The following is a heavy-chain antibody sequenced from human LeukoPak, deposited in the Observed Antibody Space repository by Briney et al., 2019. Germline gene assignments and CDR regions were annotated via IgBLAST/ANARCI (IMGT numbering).Heavy chain of an antibody. Sequence: GGSLRLSCAASGFTFSSYAMSWVRQAPGKGLEWVSAISGSGGGTYYADSVKGRFSISRDNSKNTLYLQMNSLRAEDTAVYYCASTIGLTPPGYWGQGTLVTVSS. D-gene: IGHD3-9*01. J-gene: IGHJ4*02. CDR3: ASTIGLTPPGY. CDR2: ISGSGGGT. V-gene: IGHV3-23*01. CDR1: GFTFSSYA.